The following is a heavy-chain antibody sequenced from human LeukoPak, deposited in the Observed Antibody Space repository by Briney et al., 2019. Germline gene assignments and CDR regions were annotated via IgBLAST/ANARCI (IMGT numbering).Heavy chain of an antibody. CDR3: ARGPSSNWSGLDF. Sequence: GGSLGLSCAASGFSFSGHWMHWARQLPGKGLVWVSRISPTGSTTSYADSVKGRFTVSRGNAKNTLYLQVNNLRAEDTAVYYCARGPSSNWSGLDFWGQGTLLTVSS. J-gene: IGHJ4*02. CDR2: ISPTGSTT. D-gene: IGHD6-13*01. CDR1: GFSFSGHW. V-gene: IGHV3-74*01.